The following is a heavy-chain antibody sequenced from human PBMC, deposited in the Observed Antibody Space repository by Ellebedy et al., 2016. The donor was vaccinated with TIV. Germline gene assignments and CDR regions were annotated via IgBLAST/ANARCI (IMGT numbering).Heavy chain of an antibody. CDR1: GYTFTGYS. J-gene: IGHJ3*02. CDR3: AREGTMVRGDDAFDI. CDR2: INPNSGGT. D-gene: IGHD3-10*01. V-gene: IGHV1-2*04. Sequence: AASVKVSCKASGYTFTGYSMHWVRQAPGQGLEWMGWINPNSGGTTYAQKFQGWVTMTRDTSINTAYMELSRLRSDDTAVYYCAREGTMVRGDDAFDIWGQGTMVTVSS.